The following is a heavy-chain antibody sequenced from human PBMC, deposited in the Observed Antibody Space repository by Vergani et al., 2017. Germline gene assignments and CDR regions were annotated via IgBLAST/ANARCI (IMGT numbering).Heavy chain of an antibody. CDR2: MSYDGNKS. CDR3: AKDWGFAPDSTGVARGLIDY. V-gene: IGHV3-30*18. J-gene: IGHJ4*02. Sequence: QVQLVESGGGVVQPGTSMRLSCAASGFTFRSYAMHWVRQAPGKGLEWVAVMSYDGNKSSYADSVKGRFTVSRDSSKRTQYLQMNSLRAEDTAVYYCAKDWGFAPDSTGVARGLIDYWGQGTLVNVSS. D-gene: IGHD5-12*01. CDR1: GFTFRSYA.